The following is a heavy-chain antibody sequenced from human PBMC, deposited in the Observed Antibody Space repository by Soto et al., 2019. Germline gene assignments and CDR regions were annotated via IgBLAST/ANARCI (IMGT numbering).Heavy chain of an antibody. CDR3: TTCSAGPSCCSSGGSRYVDY. J-gene: IGHJ4*02. CDR1: GFTFSNAW. Sequence: EVQLVESGGGLVKPGGSLRLSCAASGFTFSNAWMSWVRQAPGKGLEWVGRIKSKTDGGTTDYAAPVKGRFTISRDDSKNTLYLQMNSLKTEDTAVYYCTTCSAGPSCCSSGGSRYVDYWGQGTLVTVSS. V-gene: IGHV3-15*01. CDR2: IKSKTDGGTT. D-gene: IGHD2-15*01.